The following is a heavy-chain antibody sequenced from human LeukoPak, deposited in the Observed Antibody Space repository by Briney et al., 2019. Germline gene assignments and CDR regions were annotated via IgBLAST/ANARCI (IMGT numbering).Heavy chain of an antibody. CDR3: ARAYSSRPLRPQGLVDR. V-gene: IGHV1-8*01. CDR1: GYTFTSYD. D-gene: IGHD6-13*01. Sequence: ASVKVSCTASGYTFTSYDINWVRQATGQGLEWMGWMNPNSGNTGNAQKFQGRVTMTGNTSISTAYMELSSLRSEATAEYYCARAYSSRPLRPQGLVDRWGQGTLVTVSS. CDR2: MNPNSGNT. J-gene: IGHJ5*02.